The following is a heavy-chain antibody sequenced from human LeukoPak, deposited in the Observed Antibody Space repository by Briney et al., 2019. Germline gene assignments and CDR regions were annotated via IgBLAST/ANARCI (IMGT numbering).Heavy chain of an antibody. CDR1: GASIRSSNYY. CDR3: AREMGQSGGYDLFDY. D-gene: IGHD5-12*01. J-gene: IGHJ4*02. CDR2: IYTSGST. Sequence: SETLSLTCTVSGASIRSSNYYWSWIRQPAGKGLEWIGRIYTSGSTNYNPSLKSRVTMSVDTSKNQFSLKLSSVTAADTAVYYCAREMGQSGGYDLFDYWGQGTLVTVSS. V-gene: IGHV4-61*02.